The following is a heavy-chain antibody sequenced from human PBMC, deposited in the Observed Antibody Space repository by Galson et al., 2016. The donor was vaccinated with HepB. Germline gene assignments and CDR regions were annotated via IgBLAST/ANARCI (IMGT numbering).Heavy chain of an antibody. Sequence: ETLSLTCAVSGGSINGYYWSWIRQSPGKGLEWIGDIYYSGTTNYNSSLKSRVTIAVETSKSQFSLKLTSVTAADTAVYYCAGLTIFGVVTLNYWGQGTLVTVSS. D-gene: IGHD3-3*01. J-gene: IGHJ4*02. CDR1: GGSINGYY. CDR3: AGLTIFGVVTLNY. V-gene: IGHV4-59*01. CDR2: IYYSGTT.